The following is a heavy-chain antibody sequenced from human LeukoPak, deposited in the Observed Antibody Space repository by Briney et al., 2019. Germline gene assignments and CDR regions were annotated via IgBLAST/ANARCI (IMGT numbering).Heavy chain of an antibody. Sequence: SETLSLTCTVSGGSISSGGYYWSWIRQHPGKGLEWIGYIYYSGSTYYNPSLKSRVTISVDTSKNQFSLKLSSVTAADTAVYYCARDTPRRVDCGGDCYYAFDIWGQGTMVTVSS. CDR2: IYYSGST. V-gene: IGHV4-31*03. CDR3: ARDTPRRVDCGGDCYYAFDI. J-gene: IGHJ3*02. CDR1: GGSISSGGYY. D-gene: IGHD2-21*02.